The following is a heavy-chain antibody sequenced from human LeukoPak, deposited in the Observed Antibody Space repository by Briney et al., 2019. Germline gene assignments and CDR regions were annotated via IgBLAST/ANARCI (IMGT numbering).Heavy chain of an antibody. V-gene: IGHV1-18*01. J-gene: IGHJ6*03. CDR1: GYTFTSYG. CDR3: ARTPSVTNYYYYYMDV. Sequence: GASVKVSCKASGYTFTSYGISWVRRAPGQGIEWMGWISAYNGNTNYAQKLQGRVTMTTDTSTSTAYMELRSLRSDDTAVYYCARTPSVTNYYYYYMDVWGKGTTVTVSS. D-gene: IGHD4-17*01. CDR2: ISAYNGNT.